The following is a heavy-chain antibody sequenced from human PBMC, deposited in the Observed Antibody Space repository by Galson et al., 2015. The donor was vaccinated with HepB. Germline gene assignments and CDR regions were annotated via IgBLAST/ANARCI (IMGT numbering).Heavy chain of an antibody. CDR2: MNPGGGSP. CDR1: GYTFTSDH. CDR3: ARGGGSSARGMDV. J-gene: IGHJ6*02. D-gene: IGHD1-26*01. V-gene: IGHV1-46*01. Sequence: SVKVSCKASGYTFTSDHMHWVRQAPGQVFEWMGIMNPGGGSPRYAQKLRGRVTVTTDTSTSTAYMELRSLRSDDTAVYYCARGGGSSARGMDVWGQGTTVTVSS.